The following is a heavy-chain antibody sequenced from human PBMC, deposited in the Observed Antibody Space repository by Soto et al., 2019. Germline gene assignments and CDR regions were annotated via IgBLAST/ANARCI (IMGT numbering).Heavy chain of an antibody. CDR1: GYTFTSYD. CDR2: MNPNSGNT. CDR3: ARVVRRMTIFGVVNEDWFDP. Sequence: QVQLVQSGAEVKKPGASVKVSCKASGYTFTSYDINWVRQATGQGLEWMGWMNPNSGNTGYAQKCQGRVTMTRNTSISTAYMELSSLRSEDKAVSYCARVVRRMTIFGVVNEDWFDPWGQGTLVTVSS. J-gene: IGHJ5*02. V-gene: IGHV1-8*01. D-gene: IGHD3-3*01.